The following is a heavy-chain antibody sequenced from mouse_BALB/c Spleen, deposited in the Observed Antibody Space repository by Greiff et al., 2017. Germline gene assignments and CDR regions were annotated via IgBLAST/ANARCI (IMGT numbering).Heavy chain of an antibody. CDR1: GFSLTSYG. D-gene: IGHD2-3*01. Sequence: QVQLQQSGPDLVAPSQSLSITCTVSGFSLTSYGVHWVRQPPGKGLEWLVVIWSDGSTTYNSALKSRLSISKDNSKSQVFLKMNSLQTDDTAMYYCARWDDGYPYAMDYWGQGTSVTVSS. V-gene: IGHV2-6-2*01. J-gene: IGHJ4*01. CDR2: IWSDGST. CDR3: ARWDDGYPYAMDY.